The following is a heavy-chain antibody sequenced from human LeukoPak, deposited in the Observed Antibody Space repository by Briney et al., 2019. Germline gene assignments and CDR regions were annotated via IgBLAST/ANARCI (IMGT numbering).Heavy chain of an antibody. CDR3: AKDLGID. CDR2: ISWNSGSI. J-gene: IGHJ4*02. D-gene: IGHD2-15*01. V-gene: IGHV3-9*01. Sequence: GRSLRLSCAASGLTFDHYAMHWVRQAPGKGLEWVSGISWNSGSIGYADSVKGRFTISRDNAKNSLYLQMNSLRAEDTALYYCAKDLGIDWGKGTLVTVSS. CDR1: GLTFDHYA.